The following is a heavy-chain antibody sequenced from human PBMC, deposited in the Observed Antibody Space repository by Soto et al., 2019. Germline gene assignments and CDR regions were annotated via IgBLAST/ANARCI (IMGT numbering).Heavy chain of an antibody. J-gene: IGHJ3*02. CDR2: IYWDGEK. V-gene: IGHV2-5*02. CDR1: GFSLITTGAG. Sequence: QITLKESGPTLVQPTQTLTLTCSFSGFSLITTGAGVGWIRQPPGKAPEWLALIYWDGEKRYSPALKSRLTIXXDSSKNQVVLTMTNMDPVDTATYYCARRQSIMIRGANAFEIWGQGTVLSVSS. CDR3: ARRQSIMIRGANAFEI. D-gene: IGHD3-10*01.